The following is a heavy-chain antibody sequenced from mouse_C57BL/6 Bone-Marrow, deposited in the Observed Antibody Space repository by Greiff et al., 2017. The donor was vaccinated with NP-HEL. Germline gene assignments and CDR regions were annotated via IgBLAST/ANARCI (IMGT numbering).Heavy chain of an antibody. D-gene: IGHD1-1*01. J-gene: IGHJ1*03. CDR1: GYAFSSSW. Sequence: VQLQQPGAELVRPGSSVKISCKASGYAFSSSWMNWVKQRPGKGLEWIGRIYPGDGDTNYNGKFKGKATLTADKSSSTAYMQLSSLTSEDSAVYFCARETTVVATWYFDVWGTGTTVTVSS. CDR2: IYPGDGDT. CDR3: ARETTVVATWYFDV. V-gene: IGHV1-82*01.